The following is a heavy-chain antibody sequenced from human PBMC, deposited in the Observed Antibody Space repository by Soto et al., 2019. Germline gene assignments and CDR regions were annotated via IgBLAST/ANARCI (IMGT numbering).Heavy chain of an antibody. CDR2: IWYDGSNK. Sequence: GGSLRLSCAASGFTFSSYGMHWVRQAPGKGLEWVAVIWYDGSNKYYADSVKGRFTISRDNSKNTLYLQMNSLRADDTAVYYCVRDWGYGGYAFDYWGQGPLVTVS. J-gene: IGHJ4*02. D-gene: IGHD5-12*01. CDR1: GFTFSSYG. V-gene: IGHV3-33*01. CDR3: VRDWGYGGYAFDY.